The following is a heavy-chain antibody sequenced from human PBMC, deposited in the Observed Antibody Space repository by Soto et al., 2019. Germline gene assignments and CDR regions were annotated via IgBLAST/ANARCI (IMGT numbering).Heavy chain of an antibody. V-gene: IGHV3-7*01. CDR2: IKEDGSEK. J-gene: IGHJ5*02. Sequence: GGSLRLSCASSGFTFSTYWMSWVRQAPGKGLEWVANIKEDGSEKQYADSVKGRFAISRDNAKNSLYLQMNSLRAEDTAVYYCARGSSFAVLSGGWFDPWCPGPLVTVS. D-gene: IGHD3-3*01. CDR3: ARGSSFAVLSGGWFDP. CDR1: GFTFSTYW.